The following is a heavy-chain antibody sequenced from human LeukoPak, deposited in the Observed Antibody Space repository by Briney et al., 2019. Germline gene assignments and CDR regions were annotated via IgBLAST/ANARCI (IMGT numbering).Heavy chain of an antibody. J-gene: IGHJ4*02. D-gene: IGHD3-22*01. CDR2: IYHSGST. CDR1: GGSISSSNW. V-gene: IGHV4-4*02. Sequence: RTSETLSLTCAVSGGSISSSNWWSWVRQPPGQGLEWIGEIYHSGSTNYNPSLKSRVTISVDKSKNQFSLKLRSVTAADTAVYYCARYYYDSSGYRYFDYWGQGTLVTVSS. CDR3: ARYYYDSSGYRYFDY.